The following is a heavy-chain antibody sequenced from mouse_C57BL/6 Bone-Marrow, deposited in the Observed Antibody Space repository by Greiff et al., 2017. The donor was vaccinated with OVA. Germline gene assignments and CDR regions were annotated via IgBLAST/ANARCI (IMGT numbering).Heavy chain of an antibody. CDR3: ARDRNDYDAMDY. CDR2: ISDGGSYT. J-gene: IGHJ4*01. Sequence: EVMLLESGGGLVKPGGSLKLSCAASGFTFSSYAMSWVRQTPEKRLEWVATISDGGSYTYYPDNVKGRFTISRDNAKNNLYLQMSHLKSEDTAMDYGARDRNDYDAMDYWGQGTSVTVSS. CDR1: GFTFSSYA. V-gene: IGHV5-4*01.